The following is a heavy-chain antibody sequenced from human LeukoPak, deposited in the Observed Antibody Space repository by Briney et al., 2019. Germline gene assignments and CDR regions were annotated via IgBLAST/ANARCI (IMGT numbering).Heavy chain of an antibody. V-gene: IGHV3-74*01. CDR1: GFTFGDYW. Sequence: GGSLRLSCEVSGFTFGDYWMHWVRQPPGKGLVWVSRINGDERSRAYADSVKGRFTISRDNSKNTLYLQINSLRVEDTAVYYCTKFSLRGTYSFDHWGQGTLVTVSS. CDR3: TKFSLRGTYSFDH. D-gene: IGHD1-26*01. CDR2: INGDERSR. J-gene: IGHJ4*02.